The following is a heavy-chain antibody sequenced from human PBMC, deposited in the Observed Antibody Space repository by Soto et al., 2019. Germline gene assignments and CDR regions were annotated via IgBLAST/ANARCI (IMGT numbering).Heavy chain of an antibody. CDR1: GGTFSSYA. Sequence: QVQLVQSGTEVKKPGSSVKVSCKASGGTFSSYAISWVRQAPGQGLEWRGGIIPIFGTTNYAQRFQGRVSITADESTSTTSMELSSLRSEDTAVYYCAGSYKYGSGTFDAFDIWGQGTLVTVSS. CDR2: IIPIFGTT. CDR3: AGSYKYGSGTFDAFDI. V-gene: IGHV1-69*01. D-gene: IGHD3-10*01. J-gene: IGHJ3*02.